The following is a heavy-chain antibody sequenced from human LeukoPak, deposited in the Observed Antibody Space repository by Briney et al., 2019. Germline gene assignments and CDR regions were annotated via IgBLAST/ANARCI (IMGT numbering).Heavy chain of an antibody. Sequence: SVKVSCKASGGTFSSYAISWVRQAPGQGLEWMGGIIPIFGTANYAQKFQGRVTITADESTSTAYMELSSLRSEDTAVYYCAREKWLRLGGYFDYWGQGTLVTVSS. D-gene: IGHD5-12*01. CDR1: GGTFSSYA. J-gene: IGHJ4*02. V-gene: IGHV1-69*13. CDR2: IIPIFGTA. CDR3: AREKWLRLGGYFDY.